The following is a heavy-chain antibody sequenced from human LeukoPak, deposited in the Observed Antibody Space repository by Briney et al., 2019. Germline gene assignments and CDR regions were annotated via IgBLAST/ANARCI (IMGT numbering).Heavy chain of an antibody. Sequence: PGGSLRLSCAASGFTFSGYWMHWVRHAPGKGLEWVSVIYRGGNTYYADSVRGRFSISRDNSKNTVNLQMNSLRAEDTAVYYCATFSYAGNAGGSAGSWGQGTLVTVSS. CDR3: ATFSYAGNAGGSAGS. CDR1: GFTFSGYW. D-gene: IGHD4-23*01. CDR2: IYRGGNT. J-gene: IGHJ5*02. V-gene: IGHV3-53*01.